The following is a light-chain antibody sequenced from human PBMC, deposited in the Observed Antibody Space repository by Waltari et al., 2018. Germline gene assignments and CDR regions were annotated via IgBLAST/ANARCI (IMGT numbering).Light chain of an antibody. J-gene: IGLJ2*01. CDR3: SSFTGSSTLV. V-gene: IGLV2-14*03. CDR2: DVS. CDR1: SSDVGGYNY. Sequence: QSALTQPASASGSPGQSITISCTGTSSDVGGYNYVSWYQQHPGRAPKVMIYDVSNRPSGVSNRFSGSKSGNTASLTISGLQAEDEADYYCSSFTGSSTLVFGGGTKLTVL.